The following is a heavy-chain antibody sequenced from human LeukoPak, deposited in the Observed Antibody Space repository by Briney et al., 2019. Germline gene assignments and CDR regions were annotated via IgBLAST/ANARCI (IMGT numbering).Heavy chain of an antibody. D-gene: IGHD3-9*01. Sequence: ASVKVSCKASGYTSTSYAMHWVRQAPGQRLEWMGWINAGNGNTKYSQKFQGRVTITRDTSASTAYMELSSLRSEDTAVYYCARENYDILTGYDDYYGMDVWGQGTTVTVSS. J-gene: IGHJ6*02. CDR3: ARENYDILTGYDDYYGMDV. CDR2: INAGNGNT. CDR1: GYTSTSYA. V-gene: IGHV1-3*01.